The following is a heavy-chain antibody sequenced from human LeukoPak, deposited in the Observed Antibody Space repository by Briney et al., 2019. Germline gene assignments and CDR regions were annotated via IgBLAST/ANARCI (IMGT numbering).Heavy chain of an antibody. Sequence: SETLSLTCTVSGGSISSYYWSWIRQPPGKGLEWIGYIYYSGSTNYNPSLKSRVTLSVDTSKNQFSLKLSSVTAADTAVYYCARERVVPAAILRYMDVWGKGTTVTVSS. V-gene: IGHV4-59*08. CDR1: GGSISSYY. CDR3: ARERVVPAAILRYMDV. J-gene: IGHJ6*03. D-gene: IGHD2-2*02. CDR2: IYYSGST.